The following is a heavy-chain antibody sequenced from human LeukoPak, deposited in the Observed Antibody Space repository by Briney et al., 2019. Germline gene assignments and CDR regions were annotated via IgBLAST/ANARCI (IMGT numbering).Heavy chain of an antibody. CDR2: MNPNSGNT. V-gene: IGHV1-8*03. Sequence: ASVKVSCKASGYTFTSYDINWVRQATGQGLEWMGWMNPNSGNTGYAQKFQGRVTITRNTSISTAYMELSSLRPEDTAVYYCARVLYGSGSYYKPVDYWGQGTLVTVSS. CDR3: ARVLYGSGSYYKPVDY. J-gene: IGHJ4*02. CDR1: GYTFTSYD. D-gene: IGHD3-10*01.